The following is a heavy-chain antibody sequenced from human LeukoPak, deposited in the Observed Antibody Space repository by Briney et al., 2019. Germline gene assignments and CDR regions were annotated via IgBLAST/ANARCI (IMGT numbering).Heavy chain of an antibody. D-gene: IGHD3-22*01. CDR1: GGSISSSNW. J-gene: IGHJ3*01. Sequence: SGTLSLTCAVSGGSISSSNWWSWVRQPPGKGLEWIGEIYHSGNTYYNPSLKSRVTISVDTSKNQFSLKLSSVTAADTAVYYCAVDYYDYTGYPDAFDVWGQGTMVTVSS. V-gene: IGHV4-4*02. CDR3: AVDYYDYTGYPDAFDV. CDR2: IYHSGNT.